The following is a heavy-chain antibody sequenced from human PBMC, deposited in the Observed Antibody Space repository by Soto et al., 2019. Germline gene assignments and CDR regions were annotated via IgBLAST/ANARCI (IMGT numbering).Heavy chain of an antibody. J-gene: IGHJ4*02. Sequence: PGGSLRLSCLASEFSFNSFNMNWIRRAPGRGLEWVASISVSGDNIYYGDSVQGRLTISRDNSKRSVFLDLSSLRVEDTAVYYCARDLGLLKSLFDYWGQGTLVTVSS. D-gene: IGHD3-16*01. CDR3: ARDLGLLKSLFDY. CDR1: EFSFNSFN. V-gene: IGHV3-21*01. CDR2: ISVSGDNI.